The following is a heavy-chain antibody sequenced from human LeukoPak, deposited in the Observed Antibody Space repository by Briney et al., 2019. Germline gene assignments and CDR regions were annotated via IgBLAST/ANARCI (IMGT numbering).Heavy chain of an antibody. D-gene: IGHD3-9*01. CDR2: IYYSLST. CDR3: ARGGYDILTGYYTIDC. CDR1: GGSISSYY. Sequence: ASETLSLTCTVSGGSISSYYWSWLRQPPGKGREWIGYIYYSLSTNYNPSLKSRFTISIDTSKNPFSLKLSSVTAADTAVYYCARGGYDILTGYYTIDCRGQGTPVTASS. J-gene: IGHJ4*02. V-gene: IGHV4-59*01.